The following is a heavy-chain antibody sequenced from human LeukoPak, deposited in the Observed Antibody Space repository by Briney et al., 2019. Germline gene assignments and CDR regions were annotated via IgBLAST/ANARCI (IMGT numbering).Heavy chain of an antibody. Sequence: GGPLRLSCAAPGFTFSSHAMQWVRQAPGKGLEWVAVIWYDGRNKYYVDSVKGRFTISRDNSKNTLYLQMNSLRAEDTAVYYCARDSGENQNIDYWGQGTLVTASS. J-gene: IGHJ4*02. CDR1: GFTFSSHA. CDR3: ARDSGENQNIDY. CDR2: IWYDGRNK. V-gene: IGHV3-33*01.